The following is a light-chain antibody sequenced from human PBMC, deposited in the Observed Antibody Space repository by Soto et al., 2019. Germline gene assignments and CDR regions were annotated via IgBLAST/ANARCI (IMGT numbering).Light chain of an antibody. CDR2: DAS. CDR1: QSISSW. V-gene: IGKV1-5*01. Sequence: DIQMTQSPSTLSASVGDIVTITCRASQSISSWLAWYQQKPGKAPKLLIYDASSLESGVPSRFSGSGSGTEFTLNISSLQPDDFATYYCQQYNSYSWTFGQGTKVEIK. CDR3: QQYNSYSWT. J-gene: IGKJ1*01.